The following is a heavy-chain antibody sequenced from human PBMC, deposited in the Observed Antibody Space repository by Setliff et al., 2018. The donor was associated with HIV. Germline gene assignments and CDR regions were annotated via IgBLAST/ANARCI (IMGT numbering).Heavy chain of an antibody. CDR3: ARDLSYDYDRSSDTFDY. J-gene: IGHJ4*02. CDR1: GFPFSPYW. D-gene: IGHD3-22*01. Sequence: GESLKISCAASGFPFSPYWMHWVRQAPGKGLVWVSRINSDGTSTTYADSVKGRFTISRDNAKNTLYLQMNSLRAEDTAVYYCARDLSYDYDRSSDTFDYWGQGTLVTVSS. V-gene: IGHV3-74*03. CDR2: INSDGTST.